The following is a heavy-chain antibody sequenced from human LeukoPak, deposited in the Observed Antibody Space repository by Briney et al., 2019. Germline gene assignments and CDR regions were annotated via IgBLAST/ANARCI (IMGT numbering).Heavy chain of an antibody. V-gene: IGHV3-30-3*01. CDR3: MRDYMGWFDP. Sequence: GGSLRLSCVASGFSLSNFQMYWVRQAPGKGLEWVSIISLDGSTEFYADSVKSRFTISRDTASNTMHLEMNNLRIEDTAVYYCMRDYMGWFDPWGQGSLVTVSS. J-gene: IGHJ5*02. CDR2: ISLDGSTE. CDR1: GFSLSNFQ. D-gene: IGHD3-10*01.